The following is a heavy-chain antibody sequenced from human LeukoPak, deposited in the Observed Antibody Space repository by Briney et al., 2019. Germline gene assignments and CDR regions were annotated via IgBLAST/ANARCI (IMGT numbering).Heavy chain of an antibody. J-gene: IGHJ4*02. CDR1: GFAFSTYG. CDR3: ARAGIGNALDY. V-gene: IGHV3-33*01. D-gene: IGHD2-2*01. CDR2: IWNDGSNA. Sequence: GGSLRLSCAASGFAFSTYGMHWVRQAPGKGLEWVAVIWNDGSNAYYADSVKGRFSITRDNSKNMLYLQMNNLRIEDTAVYHCARAGIGNALDYWGQGTQVTVSS.